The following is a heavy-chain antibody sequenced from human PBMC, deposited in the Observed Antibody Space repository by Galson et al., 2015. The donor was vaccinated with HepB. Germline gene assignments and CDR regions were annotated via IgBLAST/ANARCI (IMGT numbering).Heavy chain of an antibody. D-gene: IGHD2-2*01. CDR3: ARSDGVVVVPATFDP. J-gene: IGHJ5*02. Sequence: SLRLSRAASGFTFSSYAMHWVRQAPGKGLEWVSVISYDGSNKYYADSVKGRFTISRDDSKNTLYLQMNSLRPEDTAVYYCARSDGVVVVPATFDPWGQGTLVTVSS. V-gene: IGHV3-30-3*01. CDR2: ISYDGSNK. CDR1: GFTFSSYA.